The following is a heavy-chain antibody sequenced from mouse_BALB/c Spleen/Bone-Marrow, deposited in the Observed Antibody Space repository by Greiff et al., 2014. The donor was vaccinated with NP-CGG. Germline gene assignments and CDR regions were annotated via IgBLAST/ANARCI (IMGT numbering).Heavy chain of an antibody. J-gene: IGHJ2*01. V-gene: IGHV2-9*02. CDR3: ARYYYGFLDY. CDR2: IWAGGST. D-gene: IGHD1-2*01. CDR1: GFSLTSYG. Sequence: VMLVESGPGLVAPSQSLSITCTVSGFSLTSYGVHWVRQPPGKGLEWLGVIWAGGSTNYNPTLMSRLSISKDNSKSQVFLKMNSLQTDDTAMYYCARYYYGFLDYWGQGTTLTVSS.